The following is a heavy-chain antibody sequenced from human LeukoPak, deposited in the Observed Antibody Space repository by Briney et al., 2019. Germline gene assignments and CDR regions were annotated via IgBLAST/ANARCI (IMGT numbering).Heavy chain of an antibody. CDR3: ARYPSGDYGDYFDY. Sequence: GGPLRLSCAASGFTFSSYWMHWVRQGPGKGLVWVSRINSDGSSTTYADSVKGRFTISRDNAKNTLYLQMNSLRAEDTAVYYCARYPSGDYGDYFDYWGQGTLVTVSS. D-gene: IGHD4-17*01. CDR2: INSDGSST. V-gene: IGHV3-74*01. CDR1: GFTFSSYW. J-gene: IGHJ4*02.